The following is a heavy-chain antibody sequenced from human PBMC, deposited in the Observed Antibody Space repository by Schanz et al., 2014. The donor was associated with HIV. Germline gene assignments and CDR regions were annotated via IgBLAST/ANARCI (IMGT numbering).Heavy chain of an antibody. Sequence: EMQLLESGGGLVQPGGSLRLSCAASGFPFSNYAMSWVRQAPGKGLEWVSGIHWNSVSIGYADSVKGRFTISRDNSKNTLYLQMNSLRAEDTAVYYCARGSGPYYYYYGMDVWGQGTLVTVSS. CDR2: IHWNSVSI. J-gene: IGHJ6*02. CDR3: ARGSGPYYYYYGMDV. CDR1: GFPFSNYA. D-gene: IGHD3-10*01. V-gene: IGHV3-23*05.